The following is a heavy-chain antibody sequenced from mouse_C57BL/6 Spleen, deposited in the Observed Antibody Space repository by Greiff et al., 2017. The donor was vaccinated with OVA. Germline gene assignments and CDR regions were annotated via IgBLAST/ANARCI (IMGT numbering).Heavy chain of an antibody. CDR1: GYSITSGYY. V-gene: IGHV3-6*01. Sequence: EVKLMESGPGLVNPSQSLSLTCSVTGYSITSGYYWNWIRQFPGNKLEWMGYISYDGSNNYNPSLKNRISITRDTSKNQFFLKLNSVTTEDTATYYCASLDSFFFDYWGQGTTLTVSS. CDR2: ISYDGSN. D-gene: IGHD3-2*01. CDR3: ASLDSFFFDY. J-gene: IGHJ2*01.